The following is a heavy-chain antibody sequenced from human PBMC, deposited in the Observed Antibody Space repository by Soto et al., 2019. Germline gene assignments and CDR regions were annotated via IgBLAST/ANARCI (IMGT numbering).Heavy chain of an antibody. CDR3: ARDMGGYYFEPNDY. CDR1: GYTFTSYG. J-gene: IGHJ4*02. V-gene: IGHV1-18*01. D-gene: IGHD3-22*01. Sequence: GASVKVSCTTSGYTFTSYGISWVRQAPGQGLEWMGWITANNVNTNYAQKFQGRVTMTTDTSTATAYMELRSLRSDDTAVYYCARDMGGYYFEPNDYWGQGTLVTVSS. CDR2: ITANNVNT.